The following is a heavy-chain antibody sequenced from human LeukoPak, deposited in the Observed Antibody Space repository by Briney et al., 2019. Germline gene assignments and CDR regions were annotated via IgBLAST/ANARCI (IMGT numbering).Heavy chain of an antibody. J-gene: IGHJ3*02. CDR2: IYHSGST. D-gene: IGHD6-6*01. CDR3: ARTSVAARRANAFDI. CDR1: GGSISSGGYS. V-gene: IGHV4-30-2*01. Sequence: PSQTLSLTCAVSGGSISSGGYSWSWIRQPPGKGLEWIGYIYHSGSTYYNPSLKSRVTISVDRSKNQFSLKLSSVTAADTAVYYCARTSVAARRANAFDIWGQGTMVTVSS.